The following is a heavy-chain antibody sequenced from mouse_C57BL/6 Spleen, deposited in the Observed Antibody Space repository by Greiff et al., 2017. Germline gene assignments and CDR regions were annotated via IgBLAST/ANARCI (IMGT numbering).Heavy chain of an antibody. V-gene: IGHV14-2*01. D-gene: IGHD2-3*01. CDR1: GFNIKDYY. J-gene: IGHJ2*01. Sequence: EVQLQESGAELVKPGASVKLSCTASGFNIKDYYMHWVKQRTEQGLEWIGRIDPEDGGSKYAPKFQGKATLTADTSSNTAYLQLSSLTSEDTAVYYCARDDGYFDYWGQGTTLTVSS. CDR2: IDPEDGGS. CDR3: ARDDGYFDY.